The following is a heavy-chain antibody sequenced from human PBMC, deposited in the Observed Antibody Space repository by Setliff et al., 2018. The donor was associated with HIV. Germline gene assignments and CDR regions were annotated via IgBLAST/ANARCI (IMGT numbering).Heavy chain of an antibody. CDR1: GYTFTSYG. D-gene: IGHD4-17*01. Sequence: ASVKVSCKASGYTFTSYGISWVRQAPGQGLEWMGWISAYNGNTNYAQKLQGRVTMTTDTSTSTAYMELRSLRSDGTAVYYCARLMLEVTVTTVWFDPWGQGTLVTVSS. J-gene: IGHJ5*02. V-gene: IGHV1-18*01. CDR2: ISAYNGNT. CDR3: ARLMLEVTVTTVWFDP.